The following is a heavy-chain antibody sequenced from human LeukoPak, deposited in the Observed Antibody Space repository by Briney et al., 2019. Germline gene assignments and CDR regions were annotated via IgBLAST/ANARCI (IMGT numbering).Heavy chain of an antibody. CDR2: IYTSGST. CDR3: ARAPDCSSTSCYTYHYGMDV. V-gene: IGHV4-61*02. Sequence: PSETLSLTCTVSGGSISSGSYYWSWIRQPAGKGLEWIGRIYTSGSTNYNPSLKSRVTISVDTSKNQFSLKLSSVTAADTAVYYCARAPDCSSTSCYTYHYGMDVWGQGTLVTVSS. D-gene: IGHD2-2*02. J-gene: IGHJ6*02. CDR1: GGSISSGSYY.